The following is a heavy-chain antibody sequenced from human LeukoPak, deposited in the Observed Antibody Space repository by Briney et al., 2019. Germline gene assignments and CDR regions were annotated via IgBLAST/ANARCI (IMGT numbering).Heavy chain of an antibody. CDR1: GFTFSSYW. CDR3: ARAVWFGELYYFDY. D-gene: IGHD3-10*01. Sequence: SGGSLRLSCEASGFTFSSYWMHWVRQAPWKGLVWVSRINTDGSSTSYADSVKGRFTISRDNAKNTLYLQMNSRRAEDTAVYYCARAVWFGELYYFDYRGQGTLVTVSS. V-gene: IGHV3-74*01. J-gene: IGHJ4*02. CDR2: INTDGSST.